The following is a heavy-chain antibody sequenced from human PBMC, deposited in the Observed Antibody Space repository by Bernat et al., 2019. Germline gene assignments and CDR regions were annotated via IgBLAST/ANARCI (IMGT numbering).Heavy chain of an antibody. J-gene: IGHJ3*01. D-gene: IGHD6-19*01. CDR2: TYYRSKWYN. V-gene: IGHV6-1*01. CDR1: GDSVFTKSAA. Sequence: QVQLQQSGPGLVKPSQTLSLTCAISGDSVFTKSAAWNWIRQSPSRGLEWLGRTYYRSKWYNDYAVSVKGRIAINPDTSKNQFSLQLNSVTPEDTAVYYCARAGAVFKPSDAFDFWGQGTTVIVSS. CDR3: ARAGAVFKPSDAFDF.